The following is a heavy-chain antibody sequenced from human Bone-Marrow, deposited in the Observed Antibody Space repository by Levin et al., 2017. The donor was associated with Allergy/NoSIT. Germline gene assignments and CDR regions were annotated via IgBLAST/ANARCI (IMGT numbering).Heavy chain of an antibody. CDR2: ITSSGSST. CDR3: ARARNDAFDI. Sequence: KPGGSLRLSCAASGFTFRDYYMTWVRQAPGKGLEWVSYITSSGSSTYHADSVKGRFTISRDNAKNSLYLQMNSLRAEDTAVYYCARARNDAFDIWGQGTVVTVSS. J-gene: IGHJ3*02. V-gene: IGHV3-11*01. CDR1: GFTFRDYY.